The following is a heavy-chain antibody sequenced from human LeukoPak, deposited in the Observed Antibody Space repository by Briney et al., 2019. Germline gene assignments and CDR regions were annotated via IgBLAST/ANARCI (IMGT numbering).Heavy chain of an antibody. Sequence: GGSLRLSCAASGFTVSSNEMSWVRQAPGKGLEWVGSIKTKAYGGTAEYAASVKRRVTISRDDFKSIAYLQMNSLKTEDTAVYYCTRGRSRLGAFDIWGQGTMVTVSS. J-gene: IGHJ3*02. D-gene: IGHD3-16*01. CDR2: IKTKAYGGTA. V-gene: IGHV3-49*04. CDR3: TRGRSRLGAFDI. CDR1: GFTVSSNE.